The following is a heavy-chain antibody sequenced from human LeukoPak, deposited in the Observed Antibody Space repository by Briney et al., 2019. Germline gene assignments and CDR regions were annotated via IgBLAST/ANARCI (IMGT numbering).Heavy chain of an antibody. Sequence: SETLSLTCAVYGGSFSGYYWSWIRQPPGKGLEWIGEINHSGSTNYNPSLKSRVTISVDTSKNQFSLKRSSVTAADTAVYYCARGVVVPAASLYYYYGMDVWGQGTTVTVSS. D-gene: IGHD2-2*01. CDR2: INHSGST. J-gene: IGHJ6*02. CDR1: GGSFSGYY. V-gene: IGHV4-34*01. CDR3: ARGVVVPAASLYYYYGMDV.